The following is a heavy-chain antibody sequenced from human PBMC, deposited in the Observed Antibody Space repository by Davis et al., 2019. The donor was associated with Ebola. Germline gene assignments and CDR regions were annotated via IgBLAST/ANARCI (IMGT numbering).Heavy chain of an antibody. CDR2: IKSKTDGGTT. Sequence: PGGSLRLSCAASGFTFSNAWMNWVRQAPGKGLEWVGRIKSKTDGGTTDYAAPVKGRFTISRDDSKNTLYLQMNSLKTEDTAVYYCTTGKVLRYFDWLFYYYYGMDVWGQGTTVTVSS. CDR1: GFTFSNAW. J-gene: IGHJ6*02. V-gene: IGHV3-15*07. CDR3: TTGKVLRYFDWLFYYYYGMDV. D-gene: IGHD3-9*01.